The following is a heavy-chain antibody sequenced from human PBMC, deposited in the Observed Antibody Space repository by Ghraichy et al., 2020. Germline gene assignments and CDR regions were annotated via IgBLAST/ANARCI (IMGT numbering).Heavy chain of an antibody. V-gene: IGHV1-8*01. CDR2: MNPNSGKT. CDR3: ATSGVGGYSQH. J-gene: IGHJ1*01. D-gene: IGHD3-10*01. CDR1: GYSFSSYD. Sequence: VKVSCEASGYSFSSYDINWVRQAPGQGLEWMGRMNPNSGKTVYAQKFQGRVTMTRNTSIGTAYMELSRLRSEDTAVYYCATSGVGGYSQHWGQGTLVTVSS.